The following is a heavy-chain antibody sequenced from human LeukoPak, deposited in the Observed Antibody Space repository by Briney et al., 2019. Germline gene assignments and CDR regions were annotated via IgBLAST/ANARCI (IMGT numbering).Heavy chain of an antibody. V-gene: IGHV1-18*01. D-gene: IGHD1-1*01. Sequence: SVKVSCKASGYTFTTYNINWVRQAPGQGLEWMGWISAYSGNTNYAQKVQGRVTMTTDTATSTAYMELRSLTSDDTAVYYCARPFNWNDYFDYWGQGTLVTVSS. CDR1: GYTFTTYN. CDR2: ISAYSGNT. CDR3: ARPFNWNDYFDY. J-gene: IGHJ4*02.